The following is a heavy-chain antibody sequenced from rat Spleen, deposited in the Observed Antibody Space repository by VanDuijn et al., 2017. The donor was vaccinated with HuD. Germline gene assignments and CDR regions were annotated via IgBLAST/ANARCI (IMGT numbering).Heavy chain of an antibody. Sequence: QVQLKESGPGLVQPSQTLSLTCTVSGFSLTSYNVHWVRQPTGKGLEWMGIIWTGGSTDYNSALKSRQSIRRDTSKNQVFLKMNRLQTEDMATYYCARDPRGYYYSEGFDYWGQGVMVTVSS. D-gene: IGHD1-1*01. V-gene: IGHV2-30*01. CDR1: GFSLTSYN. J-gene: IGHJ2*01. CDR2: IWTGGST. CDR3: ARDPRGYYYSEGFDY.